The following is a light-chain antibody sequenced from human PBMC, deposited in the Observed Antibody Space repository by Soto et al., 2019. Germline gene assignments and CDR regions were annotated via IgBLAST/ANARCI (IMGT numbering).Light chain of an antibody. CDR3: QQRSNWPPT. Sequence: EIVLTQYPATLSLSPGERATLSCRASQSVSSYLAWYQQNPGQAPRLLIYDASNRATGIPARFSGSGSGTDVTLTISSLEPEDFEVYYCQQRSNWPPTCGQGTKVEIK. CDR1: QSVSSY. CDR2: DAS. J-gene: IGKJ1*01. V-gene: IGKV3-11*01.